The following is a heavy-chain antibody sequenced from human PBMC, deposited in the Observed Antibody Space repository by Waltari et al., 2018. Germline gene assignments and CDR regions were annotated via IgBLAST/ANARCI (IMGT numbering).Heavy chain of an antibody. J-gene: IGHJ4*02. V-gene: IGHV1-46*01. D-gene: IGHD3-22*01. CDR2: IDPSGGST. Sequence: QVQLMQSGAEVKKPGASVKVSCKASGYTTTSNHMPWWRTAPGQGLEWMGIIDPSGGSTYHAQKFQGRVTMTRDTSTSTVYMELSSLRSEDTALYFCARERGYSSGPLDYWGQGTLVTVSS. CDR3: ARERGYSSGPLDY. CDR1: GYTTTSNH.